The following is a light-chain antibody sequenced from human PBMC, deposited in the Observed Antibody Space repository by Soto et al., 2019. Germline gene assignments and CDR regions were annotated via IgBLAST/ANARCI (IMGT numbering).Light chain of an antibody. J-gene: IGKJ4*01. V-gene: IGKV3-11*01. Sequence: ENGLSLSPATLSLSPGERATLSCRASQNINSYLAWYQQKPGQAPRLLIYDAFNRATGIPARFSGSGSGTDFVLTISSLEPEDFGVYYCQQRSSWLTFGGGTKVDI. CDR1: QNINSY. CDR3: QQRSSWLT. CDR2: DAF.